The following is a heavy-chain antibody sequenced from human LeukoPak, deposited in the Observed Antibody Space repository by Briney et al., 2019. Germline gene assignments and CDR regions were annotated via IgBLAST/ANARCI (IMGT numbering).Heavy chain of an antibody. J-gene: IGHJ4*02. Sequence: GGSLRLSCAASGFTFDDYAMHWVRQAPGKGLEWVSGISWNSGSIGYADSVKGRFTISRDNAKNSLYLQINSLRVEDTAFYYCAKDNRRHYTSGPNPDSLHWGQGALVTVSS. CDR2: ISWNSGSI. CDR3: AKDNRRHYTSGPNPDSLH. V-gene: IGHV3-9*01. D-gene: IGHD6-19*01. CDR1: GFTFDDYA.